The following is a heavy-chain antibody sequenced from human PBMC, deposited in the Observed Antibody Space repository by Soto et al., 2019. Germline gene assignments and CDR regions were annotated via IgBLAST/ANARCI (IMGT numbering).Heavy chain of an antibody. V-gene: IGHV2-26*01. D-gene: IGHD2-21*01. J-gene: IGHJ4*02. CDR3: ARTVARMDLDY. CDR1: GFSLSNARMG. Sequence: QVTLKESGPVLVKPTETLTLTCTVSGFSLSNARMGVSWIRQPPGKALEWLAHIFSNDETAYSTSLKTRLTISKDTSKSQVVLTMANXXXVDXXTXXXARTVARMDLDYWGQGTLVTVSS. CDR2: IFSNDET.